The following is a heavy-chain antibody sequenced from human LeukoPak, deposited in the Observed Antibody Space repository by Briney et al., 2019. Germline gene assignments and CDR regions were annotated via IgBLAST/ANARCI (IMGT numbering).Heavy chain of an antibody. V-gene: IGHV3-23*01. D-gene: IGHD6-19*01. CDR3: AKVAVAKSAKYWYFDL. CDR1: GFTFSSYA. J-gene: IGHJ2*01. Sequence: PGGSLRLSCAASGFTFSSYAMSWVRQAPGKGLEWVSAISGSGGSTYYADSVKGRFTISRDNSKNTLYLQMNSLRAEGTAVYYCAKVAVAKSAKYWYFDLWGRGTLVTVSS. CDR2: ISGSGGST.